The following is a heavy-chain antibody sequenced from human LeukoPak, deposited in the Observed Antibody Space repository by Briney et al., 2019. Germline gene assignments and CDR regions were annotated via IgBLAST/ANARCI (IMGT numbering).Heavy chain of an antibody. CDR1: GGSISSGGYY. CDR3: ASVSTVPAASYPFDY. D-gene: IGHD2-2*01. CDR2: IYYSGST. Sequence: PSQTLSLTCTVSGGSISSGGYYWSWIRQHPGKGLEWIGYIYYSGSTYYNPSLKSRVTISVDTSKNQFSLELSSVTAADTAVYYCASVSTVPAASYPFDYWGQGTLVTVSS. J-gene: IGHJ4*02. V-gene: IGHV4-31*03.